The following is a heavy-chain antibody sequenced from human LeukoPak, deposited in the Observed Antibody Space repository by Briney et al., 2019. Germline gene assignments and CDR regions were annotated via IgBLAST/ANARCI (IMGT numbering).Heavy chain of an antibody. D-gene: IGHD5/OR15-5a*01. V-gene: IGHV4-39*02. Sequence: SETLSLTCTVSGGSITRGSFDWAWTREPPGKGLEWIGTLHHSGSTSYNPSLQSRATISGDTSNNHFSPKLSSVTGADTAVYYCARAGILSTGDYFDPWGQGTLVTVSS. CDR1: GGSITRGSFD. J-gene: IGHJ5*02. CDR3: ARAGILSTGDYFDP. CDR2: LHHSGST.